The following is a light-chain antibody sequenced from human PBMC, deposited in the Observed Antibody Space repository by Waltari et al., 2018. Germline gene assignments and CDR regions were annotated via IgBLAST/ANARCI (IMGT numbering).Light chain of an antibody. V-gene: IGLV2-14*01. CDR2: NVN. Sequence: QSALTQPASVSGSPGQSLTISCTGSSTDLGGYDYVSWYRQDPGKAPKLIIHNVNKRPSGVSDRVSGSKSGNTASLTISGLQAEDEAHYFCNSYTSRSTMIFGGGTTLTV. CDR3: NSYTSRSTMI. J-gene: IGLJ2*01. CDR1: STDLGGYDY.